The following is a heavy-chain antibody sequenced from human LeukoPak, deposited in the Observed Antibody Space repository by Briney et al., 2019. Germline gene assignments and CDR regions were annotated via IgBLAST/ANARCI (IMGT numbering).Heavy chain of an antibody. V-gene: IGHV3-53*01. CDR1: GFTFSNAW. D-gene: IGHD3-10*01. CDR2: ISGSGAT. Sequence: GGSLRLSCAASGFTFSNAWMSWVRQAPGKGLEWVSGISGSGATDYADSVKGRFTISRDNSKNTLYLQMNSLRAEDTAVYYCARVRDLWFGPGWFDPWGQGTLVTVSS. CDR3: ARVRDLWFGPGWFDP. J-gene: IGHJ5*02.